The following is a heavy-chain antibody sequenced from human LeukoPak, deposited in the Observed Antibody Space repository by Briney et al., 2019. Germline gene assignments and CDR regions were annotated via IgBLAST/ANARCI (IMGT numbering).Heavy chain of an antibody. CDR2: IYSGGST. D-gene: IGHD6-13*01. CDR3: ARDTGSEAGGFDY. V-gene: IGHV3-53*01. Sequence: GGFLRLSCAASGFTVSSNYMSWVRQAPGKGLEWVSVIYSGGSTYYADSVKGRFTISRDNSKNTLYLQMNSLRAEDTAVYYCARDTGSEAGGFDYWGQGTLVTVSS. J-gene: IGHJ4*02. CDR1: GFTVSSNY.